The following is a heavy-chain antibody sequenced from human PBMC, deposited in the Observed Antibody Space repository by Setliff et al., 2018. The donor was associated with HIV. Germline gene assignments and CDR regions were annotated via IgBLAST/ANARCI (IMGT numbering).Heavy chain of an antibody. Sequence: ASVKVSCKASGYSLTSYSIHWVRQAPGQGLEWMGYINTNTGNPTYAQGFTGRFVFSVDTPLSTAYLQIFSLKAEDTAVYYCTRDYTPPPNYEFWSGQIGLRNIFDYMDIWGTGSPVTVSS. J-gene: IGHJ6*03. CDR1: GYSLTSYS. CDR3: TRDYTPPPNYEFWSGQIGLRNIFDYMDI. V-gene: IGHV7-4-1*01. D-gene: IGHD3-3*01. CDR2: INTNTGNP.